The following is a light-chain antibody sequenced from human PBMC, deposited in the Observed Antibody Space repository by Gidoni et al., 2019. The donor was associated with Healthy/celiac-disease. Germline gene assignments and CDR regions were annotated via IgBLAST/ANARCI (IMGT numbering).Light chain of an antibody. CDR1: QSISSW. J-gene: IGKJ2*01. CDR2: KAS. Sequence: DIQMTQSPSTLSASVGDTVTIICRASQSISSWLAWYQQTPGKAPKRLIYKASSLESGVPSRFSGSGSGTEFTLTISSLQPDDFATYYCQQYNSFPYSFGQGTKLEIK. CDR3: QQYNSFPYS. V-gene: IGKV1-5*03.